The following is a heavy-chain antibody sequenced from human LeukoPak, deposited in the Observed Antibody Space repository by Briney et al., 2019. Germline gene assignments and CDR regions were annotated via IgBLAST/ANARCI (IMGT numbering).Heavy chain of an antibody. J-gene: IGHJ6*02. V-gene: IGHV6-1*01. Sequence: SQTLSLTCAISGDSVSSNSAAWNWIRQSPSRGLEWLGGTYYRSKWYNDYAVSVKSRITINPDTSKNQFSLQLNSVTPEDTAVYYCARDGIAARPVGYYYYGMDVWGQGTTVTVSS. CDR1: GDSVSSNSAA. CDR2: TYYRSKWYN. CDR3: ARDGIAARPVGYYYYGMDV. D-gene: IGHD6-6*01.